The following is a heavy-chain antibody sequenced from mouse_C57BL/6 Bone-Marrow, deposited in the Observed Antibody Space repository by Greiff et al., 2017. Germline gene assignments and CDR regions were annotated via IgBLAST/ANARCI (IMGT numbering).Heavy chain of an antibody. CDR2: IDPENGDT. V-gene: IGHV14-4*01. D-gene: IGHD6-1*01. J-gene: IGHJ4*01. Sequence: EVKLVESGAELVRPGASVKLSCTASGFNIKDDYMHWVKQRPEQGLEWIGWIDPENGDTEYASKFQGKATITADTSSNTAYLQLSSLTTEATSGYSCTTPALENAMDYWGQGTSVTVSS. CDR1: GFNIKDDY. CDR3: TTPALENAMDY.